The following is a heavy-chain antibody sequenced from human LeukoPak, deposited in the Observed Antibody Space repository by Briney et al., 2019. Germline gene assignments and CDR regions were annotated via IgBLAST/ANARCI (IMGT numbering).Heavy chain of an antibody. Sequence: PSETLSLTCTVSGGSISSYYWSWIRQPPGKGLEWIGYIYYSGSTNYNPSLKSRVTISVDTSKNQFSLKLSSVTAADTAVYYCARDSRYCSSTSCSYNWFDLWGQGTLVTVSS. D-gene: IGHD2-2*01. CDR1: GGSISSYY. J-gene: IGHJ5*02. V-gene: IGHV4-59*01. CDR2: IYYSGST. CDR3: ARDSRYCSSTSCSYNWFDL.